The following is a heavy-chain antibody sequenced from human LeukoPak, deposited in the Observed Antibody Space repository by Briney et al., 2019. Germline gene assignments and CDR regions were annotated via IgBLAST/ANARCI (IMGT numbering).Heavy chain of an antibody. V-gene: IGHV3-9*01. CDR1: GFTFDDYA. D-gene: IGHD6-19*01. Sequence: LSGGSLRLSCAASGFTFDDYAMHWVRQAPGKGLEWVSGISWNSGSIGYADSVKGRFTISRDNAKNSLYLQMNSLRAEDTALYYCAKLGAGTSKYYFDYWGQGTLVTVSS. CDR2: ISWNSGSI. J-gene: IGHJ4*02. CDR3: AKLGAGTSKYYFDY.